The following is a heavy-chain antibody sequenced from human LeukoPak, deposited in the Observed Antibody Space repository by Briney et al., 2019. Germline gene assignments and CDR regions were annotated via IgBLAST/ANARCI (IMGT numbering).Heavy chain of an antibody. V-gene: IGHV4-59*12. D-gene: IGHD1-26*01. J-gene: IGHJ3*02. CDR2: IYHSGST. CDR1: GGSISSYY. CDR3: AREGRTGSYSRGPAFDI. Sequence: SETLSLTCTVSGGSISSYYWSWIRQPPGKGLEWIGYIYHSGSTYYNPSLKSRVTISVDRSKNQFSLKLSSVTAADTAVYYCAREGRTGSYSRGPAFDIWGQGTMVTVSS.